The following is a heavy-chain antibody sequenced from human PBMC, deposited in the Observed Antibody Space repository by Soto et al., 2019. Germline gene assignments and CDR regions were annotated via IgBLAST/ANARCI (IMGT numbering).Heavy chain of an antibody. CDR1: GYTFTRNY. V-gene: IGHV1-46*01. J-gene: IGHJ4*02. D-gene: IGHD7-27*01. CDR2: INPSGGYT. Sequence: ASVKVSCKASGYTFTRNYIHWVRQAPGQGLEWMGIINPSGGYTDYAQRFQGRIALTRDMSTSTVYMELSSLTTEDTALYYCARLLSNSGGNLDLWGQGTLVT. CDR3: ARLLSNSGGNLDL.